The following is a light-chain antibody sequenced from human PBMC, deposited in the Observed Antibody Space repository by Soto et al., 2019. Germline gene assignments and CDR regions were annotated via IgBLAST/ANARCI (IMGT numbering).Light chain of an antibody. V-gene: IGLV1-47*01. CDR2: KNN. Sequence: QSVLTQPPSASVTPGQRVTISCSGSSSNIGSDYVYWYQQLPGAAPKLLIYKNNQWPSGVPDRFSGSKSDTSASLAISGLRSEDEADYYCAAWYDSLEFGGGTKVTVL. J-gene: IGLJ2*01. CDR3: AAWYDSLE. CDR1: SSNIGSDY.